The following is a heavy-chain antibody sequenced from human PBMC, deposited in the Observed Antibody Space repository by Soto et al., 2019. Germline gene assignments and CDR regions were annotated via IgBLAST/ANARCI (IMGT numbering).Heavy chain of an antibody. V-gene: IGHV1-2*04. CDR1: GYTFTGYY. D-gene: IGHD1-7*01. Sequence: VASVKVSCKASGYTFTGYYMHWVRQAPGQGLEWMGWINPNSGGTNYAQKFQGWVTMTRDTSISTAYMELSRLRSDDTAVYYCARALAATIITGTVFGDYYYGMDVWGQGTTVTVSS. CDR2: INPNSGGT. J-gene: IGHJ6*02. CDR3: ARALAATIITGTVFGDYYYGMDV.